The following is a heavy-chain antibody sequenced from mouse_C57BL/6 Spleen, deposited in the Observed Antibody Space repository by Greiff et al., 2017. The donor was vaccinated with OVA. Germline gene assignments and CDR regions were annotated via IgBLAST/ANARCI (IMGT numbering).Heavy chain of an antibody. V-gene: IGHV1-64*01. D-gene: IGHD2-2*01. CDR3: ARWEYGYDGRIFDY. Sequence: QVQLQQPGAELVKPGASVKLSCKASGYTFTSYWMHWVKQRPGQGLEWIGMIHPNSGSTNYNEKFKSKATLTVDKSSSTAYLQLSSLTSEDSAVYYCARWEYGYDGRIFDYWGQGTTLTVSS. J-gene: IGHJ2*01. CDR2: IHPNSGST. CDR1: GYTFTSYW.